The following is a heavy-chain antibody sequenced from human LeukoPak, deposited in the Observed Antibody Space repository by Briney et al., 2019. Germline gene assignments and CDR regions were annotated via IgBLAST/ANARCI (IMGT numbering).Heavy chain of an antibody. V-gene: IGHV4-34*01. CDR1: GESFNNHY. CDR3: ARDLCGGYSRVFGVWYYGMDV. J-gene: IGHJ6*02. D-gene: IGHD2-21*01. Sequence: SETLSLTCSVYGESFNNHYWHWIRQAPGKGLEWIGDIDFRGNTNYNPSLKSRVSLSVDTSKNQFSLTVKSATASDMGVYFCARDLCGGYSRVFGVWYYGMDVWSQGTRVTVSS. CDR2: IDFRGNT.